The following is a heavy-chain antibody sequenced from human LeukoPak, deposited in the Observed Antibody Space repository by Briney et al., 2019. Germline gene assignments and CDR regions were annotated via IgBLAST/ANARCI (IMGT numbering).Heavy chain of an antibody. CDR2: IYYRGST. CDR3: ARGNTYGDYVGWYWFDP. V-gene: IGHV4-59*01. J-gene: IGHJ5*02. D-gene: IGHD4-17*01. CDR1: GASISPYN. Sequence: PSETLSLTCTVSGASISPYNWNWIRQPPGKGLEWIGYIYYRGSTNYNPSLKSRVTISVDTSKNQFSLQLSSVTAADTAVYYCARGNTYGDYVGWYWFDPWGQGTLVTVSS.